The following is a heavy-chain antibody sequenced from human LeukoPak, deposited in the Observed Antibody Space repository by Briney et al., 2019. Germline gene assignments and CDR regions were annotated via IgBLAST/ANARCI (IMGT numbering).Heavy chain of an antibody. CDR2: INPSGGST. CDR1: GYTFTSYY. CDR3: ARDLGGITIFGVATDFDY. Sequence: ASVKVSCKASGYTFTSYYMHWVRQAPGQGLEWMGIINPSGGSTSYAQKFQGRVTMTRDTSTSTVYMELSSLRSEDTAVYYCARDLGGITIFGVATDFDYWGQGTLVTVSS. J-gene: IGHJ4*02. D-gene: IGHD3-3*01. V-gene: IGHV1-46*01.